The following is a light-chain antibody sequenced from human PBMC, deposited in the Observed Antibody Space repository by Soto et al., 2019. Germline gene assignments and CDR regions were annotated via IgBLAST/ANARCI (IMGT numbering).Light chain of an antibody. J-gene: IGKJ1*01. CDR1: QSISNW. Sequence: DIQVTQSPPTLSASVGDRVTITCRASQSISNWLAWHQQKPGKVPKILIYKASSLESGVPSRFSGSGSGTEFTLTISSLQPEDFATYYCQQYNGYRWTFGQGTKVDIK. CDR2: KAS. V-gene: IGKV1-5*03. CDR3: QQYNGYRWT.